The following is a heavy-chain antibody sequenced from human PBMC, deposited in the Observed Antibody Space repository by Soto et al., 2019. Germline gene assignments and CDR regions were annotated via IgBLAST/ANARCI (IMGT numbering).Heavy chain of an antibody. CDR3: TTDFLQPFAFDI. CDR1: GFTFSNAW. V-gene: IGHV3-15*01. J-gene: IGHJ3*02. D-gene: IGHD2-2*01. CDR2: IKSKTDGGTT. Sequence: GGSLRLSCAASGFTFSNAWMSWVRQAPGKGLEWVGRIKSKTDGGTTDYAAPVEGRFTISRNDSKNTLYLQMNSLKTEDSSLYYCTTDFLQPFAFDIWGQGTMVTVSS.